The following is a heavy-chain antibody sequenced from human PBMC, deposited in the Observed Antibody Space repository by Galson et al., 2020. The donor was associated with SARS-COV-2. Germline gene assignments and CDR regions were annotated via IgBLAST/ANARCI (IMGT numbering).Heavy chain of an antibody. CDR3: AAIFGELIALPP. CDR1: GYTFTGHY. CDR2: INPNSGGT. J-gene: IGHJ5*02. V-gene: IGHV1-2*02. Sequence: ASVKVSCKASGYTFTGHYLHWVRQAPGQGLEWMGWINPNSGGTNYAQRFQDRVSMTRDTSISTAYMELRRLRSDDTAVYYCAAIFGELIALPPWGQGTLVTVSA. D-gene: IGHD3-3*01.